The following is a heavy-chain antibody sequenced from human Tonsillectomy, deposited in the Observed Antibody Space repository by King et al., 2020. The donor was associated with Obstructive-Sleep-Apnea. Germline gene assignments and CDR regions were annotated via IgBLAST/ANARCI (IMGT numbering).Heavy chain of an antibody. CDR1: GFTFSSFA. V-gene: IGHV3-30*04. D-gene: IGHD3-22*01. Sequence: VQLVESGGGVVQPGRSLRLSCAASGFTFSSFAMHWVRQAPGKGLGWVAVLSYDGSNKYYADSVKGRFPISRDTSKTTLYLQMNSLRAEDTAVYYCAREEDYYDSSGYYYYFDYWGQGTLVTVSS. CDR2: LSYDGSNK. CDR3: AREEDYYDSSGYYYYFDY. J-gene: IGHJ4*02.